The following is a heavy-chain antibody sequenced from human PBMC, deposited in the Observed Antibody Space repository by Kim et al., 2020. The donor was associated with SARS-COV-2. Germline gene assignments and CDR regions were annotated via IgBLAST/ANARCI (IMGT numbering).Heavy chain of an antibody. CDR2: MNPQTGNT. Sequence: ASVKVSCKASGYTFINYDINWMRQAPGQGLEWMGWMNPQTGNTGYAQRFQGRISMTRDTSITTAYMELTSLTFEDTAIYYCARPRLTSGWYEYVFDPWGQGTLVSVSS. J-gene: IGHJ5*02. V-gene: IGHV1-8*01. CDR3: ARPRLTSGWYEYVFDP. D-gene: IGHD6-19*01. CDR1: GYTFINYD.